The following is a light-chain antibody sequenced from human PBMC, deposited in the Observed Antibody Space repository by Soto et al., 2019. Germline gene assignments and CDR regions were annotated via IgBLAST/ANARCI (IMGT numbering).Light chain of an antibody. J-gene: IGKJ4*01. Sequence: DIRLTQSPSSLSASVGDRVAITCRASQDISKYLNWYQQKPGKAPKLLIFGASDLETGVPSRFSGSGSGRDFTLTITSLQPEDIGTYYCQQYENLPLIFGGGTKVAI. CDR3: QQYENLPLI. CDR2: GAS. CDR1: QDISKY. V-gene: IGKV1-33*01.